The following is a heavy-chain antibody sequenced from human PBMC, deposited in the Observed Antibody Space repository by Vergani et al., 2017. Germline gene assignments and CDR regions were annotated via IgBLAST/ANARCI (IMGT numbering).Heavy chain of an antibody. D-gene: IGHD6-19*01. CDR3: AREDSSGWYGGDY. Sequence: EVQLVESGGGLVKPGGSLRLSCAASGFTFSSYSMNWVRQAPGKGLEWVSSISSSSSYLYYADSVKGRFTISRDNAKNSLYLQMNSLRAEDTAVYYCAREDSSGWYGGDYWGQGTLVTVSS. J-gene: IGHJ4*02. CDR1: GFTFSSYS. V-gene: IGHV3-21*01. CDR2: ISSSSSYL.